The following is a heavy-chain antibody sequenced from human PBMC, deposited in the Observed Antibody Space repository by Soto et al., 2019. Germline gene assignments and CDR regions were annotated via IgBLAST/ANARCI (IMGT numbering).Heavy chain of an antibody. V-gene: IGHV3-11*01. CDR2: ISNGDETT. D-gene: IGHD5-12*01. Sequence: QVQLVESGGGLVEPGGSLRLSCSASGFIFTDYSMTWIRQAPGKGLEWVSYISNGDETTQYADSVKGRFSVSRDNAKKALFLQMNSLRVDDAAVYYCAKDPKRRDGYNFDSWGRGALVTVSS. J-gene: IGHJ4*02. CDR1: GFIFTDYS. CDR3: AKDPKRRDGYNFDS.